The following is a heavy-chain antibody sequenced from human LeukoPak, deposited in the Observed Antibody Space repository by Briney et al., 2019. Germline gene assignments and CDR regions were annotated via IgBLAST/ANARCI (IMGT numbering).Heavy chain of an antibody. CDR2: ISGSGGST. CDR1: GFTFSSYA. CDR3: AKTMRFGEYPH. J-gene: IGHJ4*02. Sequence: LPGGSLRLSCAASGFTFSSYAMSWVRQAPGKGLEWVSAISGSGGSTYYADSVKGRFTISRDNSENTLYLQMNSLRAEDTAVYYCAKTMRFGEYPHWGQGTLVTVSS. D-gene: IGHD3-10*01. V-gene: IGHV3-23*01.